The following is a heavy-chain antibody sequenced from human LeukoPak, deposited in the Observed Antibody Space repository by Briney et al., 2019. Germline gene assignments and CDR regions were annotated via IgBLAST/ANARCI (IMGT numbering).Heavy chain of an antibody. V-gene: IGHV1-46*01. CDR1: GYTFTSYY. D-gene: IGHD5-18*01. Sequence: ASVKVSCKASGYTFTSYYMHWVRQAPGQGLEWMGIINPSGGSTSYAQKFQGRVTMTRDTSTSTVYMELSSLRSVDTAVYYCARGPRIQLPFTQFDYWGQGTLVTVSS. CDR3: ARGPRIQLPFTQFDY. CDR2: INPSGGST. J-gene: IGHJ4*02.